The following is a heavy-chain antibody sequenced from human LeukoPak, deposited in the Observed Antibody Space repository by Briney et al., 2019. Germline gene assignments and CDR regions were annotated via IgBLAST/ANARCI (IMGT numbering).Heavy chain of an antibody. D-gene: IGHD6-13*01. Sequence: GGSLRLSCAASGFTFTSYSMSWVRQAPGKGLEWVANIKQDGSEKYYVDSVKGRFTISRDNAKNSLYLQMNSLRAEDTAVYYCARDSAAAGTWFYYYGMDVWGQGTTVTVSS. CDR3: ARDSAAAGTWFYYYGMDV. CDR2: IKQDGSEK. CDR1: GFTFTSYS. V-gene: IGHV3-7*03. J-gene: IGHJ6*02.